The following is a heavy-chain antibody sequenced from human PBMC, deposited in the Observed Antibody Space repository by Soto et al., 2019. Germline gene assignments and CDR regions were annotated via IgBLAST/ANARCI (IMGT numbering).Heavy chain of an antibody. D-gene: IGHD3-3*01. Sequence: ASVKVSCKASGYTFTSYGISWVRQAPGQGLEWMGWISAYNGNTNYAQKLQGRVTMTTDTSTSTAYMELRSLRSDDTAVYYCARDRRVKTYYDIWSGYPGMDVWGQGTMVTVSS. CDR3: ARDRRVKTYYDIWSGYPGMDV. J-gene: IGHJ6*02. CDR1: GYTFTSYG. V-gene: IGHV1-18*04. CDR2: ISAYNGNT.